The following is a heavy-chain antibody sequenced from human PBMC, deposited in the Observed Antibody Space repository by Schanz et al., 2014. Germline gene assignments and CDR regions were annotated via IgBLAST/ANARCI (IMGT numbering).Heavy chain of an antibody. Sequence: QVQLVQSGAEVKKPGASVKVSCKASGYTFTRYYIHWVRQAPGQGLEWMGIITPSGGSTTYAQKFQGRVTMTRNTSTSTAYMELSSLRYEDTALYYCARGTMPGTFDIWGQGTMVTVSS. D-gene: IGHD2-2*01. J-gene: IGHJ3*02. CDR3: ARGTMPGTFDI. V-gene: IGHV1-46*01. CDR1: GYTFTRYY. CDR2: ITPSGGST.